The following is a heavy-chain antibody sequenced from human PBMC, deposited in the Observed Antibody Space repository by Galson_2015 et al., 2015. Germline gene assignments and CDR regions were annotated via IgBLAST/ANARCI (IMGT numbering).Heavy chain of an antibody. V-gene: IGHV3-33*01. CDR3: ARDTLAYFFDC. CDR1: GFSFSSYG. J-gene: IGHJ4*02. D-gene: IGHD3-16*01. Sequence: SLRLSCAASGFSFSSYGMHWVRQAPGKGLEWVALIWYDGSIIHYSDSVKGRFTISRDNSKNTLYLQMNSLRAEDTAFYYCARDTLAYFFDCWGQGTLVTVSS. CDR2: IWYDGSII.